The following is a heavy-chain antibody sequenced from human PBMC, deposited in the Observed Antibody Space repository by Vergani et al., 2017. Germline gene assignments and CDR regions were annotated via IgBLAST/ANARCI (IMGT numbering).Heavy chain of an antibody. Sequence: QVQLQEWGAGLLKTSETLSLTCTVSGGSISSGSYYWSWIRQPAGKGLEWIGRIYTSGSTNYNPSLKSRVTISVDTSKNQFSLKLSSVTAADTAVYYCARYRRNASYYYGMDVWGQGTTVTVSS. CDR1: GGSISSGSYY. D-gene: IGHD3-16*02. V-gene: IGHV4-61*02. J-gene: IGHJ6*02. CDR3: ARYRRNASYYYGMDV. CDR2: IYTSGST.